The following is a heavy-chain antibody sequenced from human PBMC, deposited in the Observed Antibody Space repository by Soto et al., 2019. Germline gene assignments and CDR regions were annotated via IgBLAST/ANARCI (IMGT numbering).Heavy chain of an antibody. J-gene: IGHJ6*02. CDR1: GFTFNGYE. CDR3: ARGGTTRRVSGYYGMDV. Sequence: GGSLRLSCAASGFTFNGYEVIWVRQAPGKGLEWVSGISWNSGSIGYAAYVKGRFTLSRDNAKNSLYLQMNSLRDEDTAVYYCARGGTTRRVSGYYGMDVWGQGTTVTAP. V-gene: IGHV3-48*02. CDR2: ISWNSGSI. D-gene: IGHD1-1*01.